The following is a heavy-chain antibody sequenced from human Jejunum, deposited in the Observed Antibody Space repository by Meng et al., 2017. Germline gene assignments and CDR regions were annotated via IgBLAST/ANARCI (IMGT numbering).Heavy chain of an antibody. J-gene: IGHJ4*02. Sequence: SETLSLTCTVSGGSISSTIYHWDWIRQPPGKGLEWIGSIYYSGTAYYNPSLKSRVTVSVDTSKNPFSLKVSSVTAADTAVYCCARDRGHGASDNWGQGTLVTVSS. D-gene: IGHD4/OR15-4a*01. CDR3: ARDRGHGASDN. V-gene: IGHV4-39*07. CDR1: GGSISSTIYH. CDR2: IYYSGTA.